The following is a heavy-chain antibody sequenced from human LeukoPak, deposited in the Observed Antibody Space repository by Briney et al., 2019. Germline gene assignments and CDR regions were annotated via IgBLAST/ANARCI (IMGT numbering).Heavy chain of an antibody. CDR3: AREGVGAPDY. CDR2: INSDGSTT. D-gene: IGHD1-26*01. Sequence: GGSLRLSCAAFGVTVSGYWMNWVRQAPGKGLVWVARINSDGSTTTYADSVKGRFTISRDNAKNTLYLQMWSLTAEDTAVYYCAREGVGAPDYWGQGTLVTVSS. V-gene: IGHV3-74*03. J-gene: IGHJ4*02. CDR1: GVTVSGYW.